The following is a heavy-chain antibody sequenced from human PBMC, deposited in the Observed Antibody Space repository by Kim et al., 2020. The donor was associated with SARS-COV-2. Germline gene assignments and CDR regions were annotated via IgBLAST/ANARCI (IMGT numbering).Heavy chain of an antibody. J-gene: IGHJ4*02. Sequence: YDADSVKGRFTISRDNSKNTMYLQMNSLRAEDTAVYYCAKEGDSSGYYLLWGQGTLVTVSS. D-gene: IGHD3-22*01. CDR3: AKEGDSSGYYLL. V-gene: IGHV3-23*01.